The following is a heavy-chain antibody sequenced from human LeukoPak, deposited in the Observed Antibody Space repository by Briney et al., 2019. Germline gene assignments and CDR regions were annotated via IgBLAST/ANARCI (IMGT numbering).Heavy chain of an antibody. CDR2: INHSGST. CDR3: ARGWVTPPNYFDY. CDR1: GGSFSVYY. Sequence: SETLSLTCAVYGGSFSVYYWSWIRQPPGKGLEWIGEINHSGSTNYNPSLKSRVTISVDTSKNQFSLKLSSVTAADTAVYYCARGWVTPPNYFDYWGQGTLVTVSS. V-gene: IGHV4-34*01. D-gene: IGHD2-21*02. J-gene: IGHJ4*02.